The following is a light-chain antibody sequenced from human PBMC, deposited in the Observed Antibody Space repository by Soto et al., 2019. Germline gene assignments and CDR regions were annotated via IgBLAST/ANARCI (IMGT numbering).Light chain of an antibody. CDR3: RQALHAPYT. V-gene: IGKV2-28*01. CDR2: LGF. Sequence: EIVMTQSPPSLTVTPGEPASISCRSSQRLLHSNGNNFLDGYLQKPGQSPQLLIYLGFNRASGVPDRVSGSGAARDFTLTISTVEAEDVGVYYCRQALHAPYTFGQGTKLEIK. CDR1: QRLLHSNGNNF. J-gene: IGKJ2*01.